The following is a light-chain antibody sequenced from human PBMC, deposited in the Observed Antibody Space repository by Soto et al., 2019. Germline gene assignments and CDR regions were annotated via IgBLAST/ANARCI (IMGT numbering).Light chain of an antibody. CDR2: DVS. J-gene: IGLJ1*01. CDR3: SSYTSSSTLA. Sequence: QSALTQPDSVSGSPGPSITISCTGTSSDVGGYNYVSWYQQHPGKAPKLMIYDVSNRPSGVSNRFSGSKSGHTASLTISGLQAEDEAEYYCSSYTSSSTLAFGTATKLTV. CDR1: SSDVGGYNY. V-gene: IGLV2-14*01.